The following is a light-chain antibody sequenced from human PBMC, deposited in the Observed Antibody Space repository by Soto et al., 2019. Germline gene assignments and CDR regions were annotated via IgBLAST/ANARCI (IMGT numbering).Light chain of an antibody. V-gene: IGKV1-13*02. CDR1: QDITSD. Sequence: AIQLTQSPSSLSASLGDTVIITCRASQDITSDLAWYQQRPEKAPVLLIYDASRLESGVPPRFSGGGSGTEFSLTISSLQPEDFATDFCQQFNAYPRTFGQGTK. CDR2: DAS. J-gene: IGKJ1*01. CDR3: QQFNAYPRT.